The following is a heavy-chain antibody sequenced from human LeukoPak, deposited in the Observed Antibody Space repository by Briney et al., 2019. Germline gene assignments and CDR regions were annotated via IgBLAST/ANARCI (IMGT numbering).Heavy chain of an antibody. CDR1: GGSFSGYY. D-gene: IGHD1-26*01. V-gene: IGHV4-59*10. Sequence: PSETLSLTCAVYGGSFSGYYWSWIRQPAGKGLEWIGRIYTSGSTNYNPSLKSRVTMSVDTSKNQFSLKLSSVTAADTAVYYCARAGRARGSQLDYWGQGTLVTVSS. J-gene: IGHJ4*02. CDR3: ARAGRARGSQLDY. CDR2: IYTSGST.